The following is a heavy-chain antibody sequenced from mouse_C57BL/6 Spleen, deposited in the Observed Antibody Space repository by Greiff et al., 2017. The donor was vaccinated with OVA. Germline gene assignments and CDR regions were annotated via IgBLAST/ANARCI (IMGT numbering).Heavy chain of an antibody. CDR1: GYTFTDYY. Sequence: VQLQQSGPELVKPGASVKISCKASGYTFTDYYMNWVKQSHGKSLEWIGDINPNNGGTSYNQKFKGKATLTVDKSSSTAYMELRSLTSEDSAVYYCARAHYDYDVGFAYWGQGTLVTVSA. CDR3: ARAHYDYDVGFAY. J-gene: IGHJ3*01. CDR2: INPNNGGT. V-gene: IGHV1-26*01. D-gene: IGHD2-4*01.